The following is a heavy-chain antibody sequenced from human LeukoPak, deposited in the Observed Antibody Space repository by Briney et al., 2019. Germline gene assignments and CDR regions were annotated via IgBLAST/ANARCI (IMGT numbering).Heavy chain of an antibody. J-gene: IGHJ3*02. V-gene: IGHV4-30-2*01. CDR2: IYHSGST. CDR3: ARILAYDSSGYYPAFDI. D-gene: IGHD3-22*01. CDR1: GGSISSGGYS. Sequence: SQTLSLTCAVSGGSISSGGYSWSWIRQPPGKGLEWIGYIYHSGSTYYNPSLKSRVTISVDTSKNQFSLKLSSVTAADTAVYYCARILAYDSSGYYPAFDIWGQGTMVTVSS.